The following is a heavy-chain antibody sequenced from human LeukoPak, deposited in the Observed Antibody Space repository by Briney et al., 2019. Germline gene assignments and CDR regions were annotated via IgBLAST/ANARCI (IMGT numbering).Heavy chain of an antibody. CDR3: ARARAAKGAFDI. D-gene: IGHD2-15*01. V-gene: IGHV4-59*01. Sequence: SETLSLTCTVSGGSISRYYWSWIRQPPGKGLEWIGYIYYSGSANYNPPLKSRVTISVDTSKNQFSLKLSSGTAADTAVYYWARARAAKGAFDIWGQGTMVTVSS. CDR2: IYYSGSA. J-gene: IGHJ3*02. CDR1: GGSISRYY.